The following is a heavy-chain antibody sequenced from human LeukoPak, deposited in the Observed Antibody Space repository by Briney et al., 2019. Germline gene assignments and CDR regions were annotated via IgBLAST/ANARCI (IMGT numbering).Heavy chain of an antibody. J-gene: IGHJ4*02. CDR3: AKSQSGWYSFDY. CDR2: ISGSGGTT. CDR1: GFTFSDYA. D-gene: IGHD6-19*01. V-gene: IGHV3-23*01. Sequence: GGSLRLSCAASGFTFSDYAMSWVRQAPGKGLEWVSTISGSGGTTYYAGSVKGRFTISRDNSKNTLYLQMNSLRAEDTAVYYCAKSQSGWYSFDYWGQGIQVTVSS.